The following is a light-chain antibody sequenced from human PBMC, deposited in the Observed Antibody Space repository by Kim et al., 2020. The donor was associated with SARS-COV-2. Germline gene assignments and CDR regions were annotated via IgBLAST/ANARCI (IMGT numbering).Light chain of an antibody. J-gene: IGLJ2*01. CDR2: YDS. V-gene: IGLV3-21*04. CDR1: NIGSKT. CDR3: QVWDSSSDHVV. Sequence: APGKTARIACGRNNIGSKTVHWDQQKPGQAPVLVIYYDSDRPSGIPERFSGSNSGNTATLTISRVEAGDEADYFCQVWDSSSDHVVFGGGTQLTVL.